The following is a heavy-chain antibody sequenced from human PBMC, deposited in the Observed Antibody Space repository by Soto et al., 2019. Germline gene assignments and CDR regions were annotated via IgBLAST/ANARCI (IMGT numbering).Heavy chain of an antibody. V-gene: IGHV3-23*01. D-gene: IGHD5-12*01. CDR3: AKDLRRGYGGYDGPEF. Sequence: EVQLLESGGGLVQPGGSLRLSCAASGFTFSNYAMSWVRQAPGKGLEWVSTITGSGGTSYYGDSVKGRFTISRDNSKNTLYLRMNRLRAEDTAVYYCAKDLRRGYGGYDGPEFWGRGTLVTVSS. J-gene: IGHJ4*02. CDR2: ITGSGGTS. CDR1: GFTFSNYA.